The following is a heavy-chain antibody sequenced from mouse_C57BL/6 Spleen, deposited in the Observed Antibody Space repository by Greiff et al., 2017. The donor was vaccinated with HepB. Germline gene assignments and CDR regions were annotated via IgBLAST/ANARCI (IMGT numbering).Heavy chain of an antibody. CDR2: IYPSDSET. CDR1: GYTFTSYW. J-gene: IGHJ3*01. V-gene: IGHV1-61*01. D-gene: IGHD2-4*01. Sequence: QVQLKQPGAELVRPGSSAKLSCKASGYTFTSYWMDWVKQRPGQGLEWIGNIYPSDSETHYNQKFKDKATLTVDKSSSTAYMQLSSLTSEDSAVYYCARKDGIYYDYDEAWFAYWGQGTLVTVSA. CDR3: ARKDGIYYDYDEAWFAY.